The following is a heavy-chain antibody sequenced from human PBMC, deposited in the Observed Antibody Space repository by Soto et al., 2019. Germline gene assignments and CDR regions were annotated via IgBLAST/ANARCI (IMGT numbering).Heavy chain of an antibody. CDR1: GDSVSSNDAT. Sequence: QVQLQQSGPGLVKTSQTLSLTCAISGDSVSSNDATWDWIRQSPSRGLEWLGRTYYRSKWYIDYAVSLKSRITINPNPSNNQLSLQLNSVTPDDTAAYYCVRLGGNSWLDSWGPGTLVTVSS. CDR2: TYYRSKWYI. J-gene: IGHJ5*01. CDR3: VRLGGNSWLDS. V-gene: IGHV6-1*01.